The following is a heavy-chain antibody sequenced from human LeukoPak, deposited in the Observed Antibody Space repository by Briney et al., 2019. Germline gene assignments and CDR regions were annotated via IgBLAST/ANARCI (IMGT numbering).Heavy chain of an antibody. D-gene: IGHD5-18*01. V-gene: IGHV4-61*05. CDR3: ARGDSYGNTAY. J-gene: IGHJ4*02. CDR1: GGSISSSSYY. CDR2: IYYSGST. Sequence: PSETLSLTCTVSGGSISSSSYYWGWIRQPPGKGLEWIGYIYYSGSTNYNPSPKSRVTISVDTSKNQFSLKLSSVTAADTAVYYCARGDSYGNTAYWGQGTLVTVSS.